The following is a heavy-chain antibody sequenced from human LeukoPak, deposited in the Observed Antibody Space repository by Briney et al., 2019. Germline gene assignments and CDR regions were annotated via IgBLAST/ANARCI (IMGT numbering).Heavy chain of an antibody. J-gene: IGHJ4*02. Sequence: GGSLRLSCAASGFTFNNYALTWVRQTPGKGLECVSAISGDGVSPYYADSVRGRFTISRDDSKNTLYLQMNSLRAEDTAVYYCARDLSYGSGEFWGQGTLVTVSS. CDR1: GFTFNNYA. CDR2: ISGDGVSP. D-gene: IGHD3-10*01. V-gene: IGHV3-23*01. CDR3: ARDLSYGSGEF.